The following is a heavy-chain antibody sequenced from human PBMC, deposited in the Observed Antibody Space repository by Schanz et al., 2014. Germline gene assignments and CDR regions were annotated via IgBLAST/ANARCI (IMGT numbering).Heavy chain of an antibody. CDR1: GFTLSSYW. V-gene: IGHV3-74*02. CDR2: TNGDGTNA. D-gene: IGHD3-16*02. Sequence: EVQLLDSGGGLVQPGGSLRLSCGGSGFTLSSYWMHWVRQVPGKGLEWVSCTNGDGTNAKYADSVKGRFTISRDNAKKTLSLQMISLRAEDTAIYFCTRSYYDFSWGSYRFRAFDIWGQGTTVIVSS. J-gene: IGHJ3*02. CDR3: TRSYYDFSWGSYRFRAFDI.